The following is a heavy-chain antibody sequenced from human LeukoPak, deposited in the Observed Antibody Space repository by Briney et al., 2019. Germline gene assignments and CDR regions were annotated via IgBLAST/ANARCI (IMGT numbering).Heavy chain of an antibody. CDR1: GGSFSSYY. J-gene: IGHJ5*02. CDR2: IYYSGTT. V-gene: IGHV4-39*07. Sequence: SETLSLTCAVYGGSFSSYYWGWVRQPPGKGLEWIGSIYYSGTTYYNPSLKSRVTISVDTSKNQFSLKLSSVTAADTAMYYCARGFSFDPWGQGTLVTVSS. CDR3: ARGFSFDP.